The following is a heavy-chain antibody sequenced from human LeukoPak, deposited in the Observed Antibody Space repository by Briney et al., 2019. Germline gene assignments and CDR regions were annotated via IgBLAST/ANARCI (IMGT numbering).Heavy chain of an antibody. D-gene: IGHD3-22*01. J-gene: IGHJ4*02. Sequence: ASVKVSCKASGYTFTSYGISWVRQAPGQGLEWMGWISAYNGNTNYAQKLQGRVTMTTDTSTSTAYMEPRSLRSDDTAVYYCARDWAAKYYYDSSGFSAPGGYWGQGTLVTVSS. CDR1: GYTFTSYG. CDR2: ISAYNGNT. V-gene: IGHV1-18*01. CDR3: ARDWAAKYYYDSSGFSAPGGY.